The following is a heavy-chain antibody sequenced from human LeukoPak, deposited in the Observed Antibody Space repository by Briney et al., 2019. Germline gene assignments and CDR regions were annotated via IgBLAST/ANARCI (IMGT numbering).Heavy chain of an antibody. CDR2: IYYSGST. Sequence: SETLSLTCTVSGGSISSSSYYWGWIRQPPGKGLEWIGSIYYSGSTYYNPSLKSRVTISVDTSKNQFSLKLSPVTAADTAVYYCASQVAASYFGYYYYYMDVWGKGTTVTVSS. V-gene: IGHV4-39*07. CDR3: ASQVAASYFGYYYYYMDV. D-gene: IGHD2-15*01. J-gene: IGHJ6*03. CDR1: GGSISSSSYY.